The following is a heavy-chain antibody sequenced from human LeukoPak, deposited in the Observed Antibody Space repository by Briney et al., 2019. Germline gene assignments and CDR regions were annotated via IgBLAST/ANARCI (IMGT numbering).Heavy chain of an antibody. V-gene: IGHV3-64*02. CDR1: GFTFSTYA. J-gene: IGHJ4*02. CDR2: ISTNGDST. CDR3: ARWASTSCYDY. Sequence: GGSLRLSCAASGFTFSTYAMHWVRQAPGKGLEYVSAISTNGDSTYYADSVKGRFTISRDNSKNTLFLQMGSLRPDDMAVYYCARWASTSCYDYWGQGTLVTVSS. D-gene: IGHD2-2*01.